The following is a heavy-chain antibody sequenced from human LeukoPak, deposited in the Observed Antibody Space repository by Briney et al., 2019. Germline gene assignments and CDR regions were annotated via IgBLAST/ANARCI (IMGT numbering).Heavy chain of an antibody. D-gene: IGHD2-21*02. CDR1: GFTFSSYA. J-gene: IGHJ4*02. CDR2: IRYDGNYN. Sequence: PGGSLRLSCAASGFTFSSYAMHWVRQAPGKGLEWVAFIRYDGNYNYYADIVKGRFTISRDDSKNTMFLQMTNLRPDDTAVYFCAKDRMTVFESWGQGTLVTVSS. V-gene: IGHV3-30*02. CDR3: AKDRMTVFES.